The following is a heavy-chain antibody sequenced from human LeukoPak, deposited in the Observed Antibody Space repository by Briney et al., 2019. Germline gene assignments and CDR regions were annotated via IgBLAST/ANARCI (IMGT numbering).Heavy chain of an antibody. V-gene: IGHV3-23*01. CDR3: AKDTLYSSSWYFDY. CDR1: GFTFSSYA. Sequence: GGSLRLSCAASGFTFSSYAMSWVRQAPGKGLEWVSAISGSGGSTYYADSVKGRFTISRDNYKNTLYLQMNSLRAEDTAVYYCAKDTLYSSSWYFDYWGQGTLVTVSS. CDR2: ISGSGGST. D-gene: IGHD6-13*01. J-gene: IGHJ4*02.